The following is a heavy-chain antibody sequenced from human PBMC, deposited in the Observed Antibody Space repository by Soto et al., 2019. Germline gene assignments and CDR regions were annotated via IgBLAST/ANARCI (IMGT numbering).Heavy chain of an antibody. Sequence: EVQLVESGGGLVQPGGSLRLSCAASGFTFSSYWMSWVRQAPGKGLEWVANIKQDGSEKYYVDSVKGRFTISRDNAKNSLYLQMNSLRAEDTAVYYCARDGDCSSTSCYRRVTTLGYWGQGTLVTVAS. CDR1: GFTFSSYW. V-gene: IGHV3-7*03. D-gene: IGHD2-2*02. CDR2: IKQDGSEK. CDR3: ARDGDCSSTSCYRRVTTLGY. J-gene: IGHJ4*02.